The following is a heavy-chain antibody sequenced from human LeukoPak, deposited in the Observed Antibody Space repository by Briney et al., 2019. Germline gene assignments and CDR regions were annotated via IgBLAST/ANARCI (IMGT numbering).Heavy chain of an antibody. CDR3: ARGGYEDSSSSPWFDP. CDR1: GVSFSGYY. D-gene: IGHD6-6*01. J-gene: IGHJ5*02. Sequence: SETLSLTCAVYGVSFSGYYWSWLRQPPGKGLEWIGEINHSGSTNYNPSLKSRVTISVDTSKNQFSLKLSSVTAADTAVYYCARGGYEDSSSSPWFDPWGQGTLVTVSS. V-gene: IGHV4-34*01. CDR2: INHSGST.